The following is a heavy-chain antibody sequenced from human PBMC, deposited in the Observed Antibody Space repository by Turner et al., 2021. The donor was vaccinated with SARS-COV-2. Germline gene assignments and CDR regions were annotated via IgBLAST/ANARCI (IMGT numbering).Heavy chain of an antibody. CDR1: GFTFSSYG. J-gene: IGHJ4*02. CDR2: IWYDGSNE. D-gene: IGHD6-19*01. V-gene: IGHV3-33*01. Sequence: QVQLLESGGGVVQPGRSMRLSCAAYGFTFSSYGMHWVRQAPGKGLEWVAFIWYDGSNEYYADSVKGRFTISRDNSKNTLYLQMNSLRAEDAAVYYCARDKGEGSSGWLIPSGSYYFDYWGQGTLVTVSS. CDR3: ARDKGEGSSGWLIPSGSYYFDY.